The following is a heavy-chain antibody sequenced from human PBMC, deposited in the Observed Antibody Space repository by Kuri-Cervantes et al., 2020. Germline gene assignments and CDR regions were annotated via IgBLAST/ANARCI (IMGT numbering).Heavy chain of an antibody. D-gene: IGHD3-10*01. J-gene: IGHJ6*01. CDR3: ARDSPAGTGSYYGSYYYGMDV. V-gene: IGHV3-66*02. Sequence: GGSLRLSCAASGFTFSDYYMSWIRQAPGKGLEWVSIIYSVGRTYYADSVKGRFTISRDNSKNTLYLQMDSLEVEDTAVYYCARDSPAGTGSYYGSYYYGMDVWGQGTTVTVSS. CDR2: IYSVGRT. CDR1: GFTFSDYY.